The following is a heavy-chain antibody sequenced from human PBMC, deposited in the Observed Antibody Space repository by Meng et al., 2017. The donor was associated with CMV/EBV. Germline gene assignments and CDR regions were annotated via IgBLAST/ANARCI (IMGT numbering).Heavy chain of an antibody. V-gene: IGHV4-59*01. D-gene: IGHD6-13*01. CDR3: ARAAGSSWYRDYYYGMDV. CDR2: IYYSGST. CDR1: GGSISSYY. Sequence: GSLRLSCTVSGGSISSYYWSWIRQPPGKGLEWIGYIYYSGSTNYNPSLKSRVTISVGTSKNQFSLKLSSVTAADTAVYYCARAAGSSWYRDYYYGMDVWGQGTTVTVSS. J-gene: IGHJ6*02.